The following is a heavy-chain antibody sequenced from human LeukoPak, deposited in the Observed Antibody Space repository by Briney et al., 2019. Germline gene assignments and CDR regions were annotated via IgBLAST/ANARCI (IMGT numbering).Heavy chain of an antibody. CDR1: GFTVSSNY. CDR3: ARDLRWGPFGY. D-gene: IGHD4-23*01. V-gene: IGHV3-53*01. J-gene: IGHJ4*02. Sequence: PGGSLRLSCAASGFTVSSNYMSWVRQAPGKGLEWVSVIYSGGSTYYADSVKGRFTISRDNSKNTLYLQMNSLRAEDTAVYYCARDLRWGPFGYWGQGTLVTVSS. CDR2: IYSGGST.